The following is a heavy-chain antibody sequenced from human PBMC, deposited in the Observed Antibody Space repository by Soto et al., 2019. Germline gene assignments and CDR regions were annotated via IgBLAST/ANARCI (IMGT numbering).Heavy chain of an antibody. CDR1: GFTVSSNY. CDR3: ARDRIAVAGSPEYFQH. D-gene: IGHD6-19*01. Sequence: GGSLRLSCAASGFTVSSNYMSWVRQAPGKGLECVSVIYSGGSTYYADSVKGRFTISRDNPKNTLYLQMNSLRAEDTAVYYCARDRIAVAGSPEYFQHWGQGT. V-gene: IGHV3-66*01. CDR2: IYSGGST. J-gene: IGHJ1*01.